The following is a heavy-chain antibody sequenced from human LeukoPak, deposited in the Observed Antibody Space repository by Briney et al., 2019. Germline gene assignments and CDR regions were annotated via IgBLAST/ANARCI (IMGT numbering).Heavy chain of an antibody. Sequence: GGSLRLSCAASGFTFSSYAMSWVRQAPGKGLEWVSGISWNSGSIGYADSVKGRFTISRDNAKNSLYLQMNSLRAEDTALYYCAKDASYSSSWPDYRGQGTLVTVSS. CDR3: AKDASYSSSWPDY. J-gene: IGHJ4*02. CDR1: GFTFSSYA. CDR2: ISWNSGSI. V-gene: IGHV3-9*01. D-gene: IGHD6-13*01.